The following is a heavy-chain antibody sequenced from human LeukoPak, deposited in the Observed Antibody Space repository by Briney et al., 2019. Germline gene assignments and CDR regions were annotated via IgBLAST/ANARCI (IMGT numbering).Heavy chain of an antibody. J-gene: IGHJ4*02. Sequence: PSETLSLTCTVSGGSISSYYWSWIRQPPGKGLEWIGYIYYSGTTDYNPSLKTRVTMSVDTSKNQFSLKLSSVTAADTAVYYCARSPSGSYPHFDYWGQGTLVTVSS. CDR3: ARSPSGSYPHFDY. V-gene: IGHV4-59*01. D-gene: IGHD1-26*01. CDR2: IYYSGTT. CDR1: GGSISSYY.